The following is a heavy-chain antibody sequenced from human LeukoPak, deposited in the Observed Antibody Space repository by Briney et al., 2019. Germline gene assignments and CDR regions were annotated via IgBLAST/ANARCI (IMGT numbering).Heavy chain of an antibody. CDR2: ISGSGSIK. V-gene: IGHV3-48*03. Sequence: PGGSLRLSCAASGITFNSYEMNWVRLAPGKGLEWVSYISGSGSIKYYADSVKGRFTISRDNAKNSLYLQMNSLRAEDTAVYYCARFGSSDYYFDSWGQGTLVTVSP. CDR1: GITFNSYE. CDR3: ARFGSSDYYFDS. D-gene: IGHD2-15*01. J-gene: IGHJ4*02.